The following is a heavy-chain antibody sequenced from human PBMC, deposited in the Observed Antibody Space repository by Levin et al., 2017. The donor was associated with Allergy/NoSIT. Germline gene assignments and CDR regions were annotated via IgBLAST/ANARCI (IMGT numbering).Heavy chain of an antibody. J-gene: IGHJ3*02. CDR2: FSFDTDNI. D-gene: IGHD3-10*01. V-gene: IGHV1-18*01. Sequence: PMASVKVSCKASGYTFTDYGISWVRQAPGQGLEWIGWFSFDTDNISYAQNFQGRVTLTTDTSTTTAYMELRSLRSDDTAVYYCARDDLTYRSGTYAAFDIWGQGTMVTVSS. CDR3: ARDDLTYRSGTYAAFDI. CDR1: GYTFTDYG.